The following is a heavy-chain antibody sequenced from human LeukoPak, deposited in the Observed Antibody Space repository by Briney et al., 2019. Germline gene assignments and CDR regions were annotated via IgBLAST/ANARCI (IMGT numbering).Heavy chain of an antibody. CDR3: ARGSAQWLVRRGWFDP. CDR2: IYYSGST. V-gene: IGHV4-59*12. J-gene: IGHJ5*02. Sequence: SETLSLTCTVSGGSIRNYYWSWIRQPPGKGLEWIGYIYYSGSTNYNPSLKSRVTISVDTSKNQFSLKLSSVTAADTAVYYCARGSAQWLVRRGWFDPWGQGTLVTVSS. CDR1: GGSIRNYY. D-gene: IGHD6-19*01.